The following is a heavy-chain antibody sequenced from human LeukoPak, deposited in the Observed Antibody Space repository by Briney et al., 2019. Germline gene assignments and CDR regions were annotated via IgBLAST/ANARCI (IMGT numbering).Heavy chain of an antibody. CDR2: ISGSGGGT. CDR1: GFTFSSYG. CDR3: AKGSAGACYSRYFPH. J-gene: IGHJ1*01. D-gene: IGHD2-21*01. Sequence: GGSLRLSCAASGFTFSSYGMSWVRQAPGKGLEWVANISGSGGGTYYADSVKGRFNISRDNSKKRLYVQMNSLREEETGVYYCAKGSAGACYSRYFPHWGQGTLVTVSS. V-gene: IGHV3-23*01.